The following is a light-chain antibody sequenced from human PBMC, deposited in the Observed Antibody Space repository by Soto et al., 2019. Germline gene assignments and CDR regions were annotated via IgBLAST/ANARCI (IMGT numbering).Light chain of an antibody. J-gene: IGKJ3*01. V-gene: IGKV1-39*01. CDR3: QQSYSTPLVT. Sequence: DIQMTQSPSSLSASVGDRVTITCRASQSISSYLNWYQQKPGKAPKLLIYAASSLQSGVPSRFSGSGSGTDFPLTISSLPPDDFATYYCQQSYSTPLVTFGPGTKVDIK. CDR2: AAS. CDR1: QSISSY.